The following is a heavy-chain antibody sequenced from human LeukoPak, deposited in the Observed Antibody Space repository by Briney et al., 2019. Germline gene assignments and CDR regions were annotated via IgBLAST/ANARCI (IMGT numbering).Heavy chain of an antibody. CDR3: ARERYGSGSYYSDY. D-gene: IGHD3-10*01. Sequence: SETLSLTCTVSGGSISSSYWGWIRQPPGKGLEWIGYIYYSGSTNYNPSLKSRVTISVDTSKNQFSLKLSSVTAADTAVYYCARERYGSGSYYSDYWGQGTLVTVSS. V-gene: IGHV4-59*01. CDR2: IYYSGST. CDR1: GGSISSSY. J-gene: IGHJ4*02.